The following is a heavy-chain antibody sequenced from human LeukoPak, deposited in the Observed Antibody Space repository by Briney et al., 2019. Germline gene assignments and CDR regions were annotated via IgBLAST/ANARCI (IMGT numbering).Heavy chain of an antibody. D-gene: IGHD3-22*01. J-gene: IGHJ4*02. CDR3: ARILDYYDSSGYYQYYFDY. CDR2: IDPSDSYT. V-gene: IGHV5-10-1*01. Sequence: GESLNISCKGSGYSFTSYWISWVRRMPGKGLEWMGRIDPSDSYTNYSPSFQGHVTISADKSISTAYLQWSSLKASDTAMYYCARILDYYDSSGYYQYYFDYWGQGTLVTVSS. CDR1: GYSFTSYW.